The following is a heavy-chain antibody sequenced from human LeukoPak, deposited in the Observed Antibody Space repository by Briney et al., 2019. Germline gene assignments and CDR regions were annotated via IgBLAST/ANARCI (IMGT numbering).Heavy chain of an antibody. V-gene: IGHV3-23*01. Sequence: GGSLRLSCAASGFTFSSYAMSWVRQAPGKGLEWVSAISGSGGSTYYADSVKGRFTISRDNSKNTLSLQMNSLRAEDTAVYYCAKNPVGFIVPDYWGQGTLVTVSS. CDR3: AKNPVGFIVPDY. CDR1: GFTFSSYA. J-gene: IGHJ4*02. D-gene: IGHD2-2*01. CDR2: ISGSGGST.